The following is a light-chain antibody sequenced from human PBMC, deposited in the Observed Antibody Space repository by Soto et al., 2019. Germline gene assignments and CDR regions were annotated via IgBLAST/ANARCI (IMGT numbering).Light chain of an antibody. Sequence: DIQMTQSPSTLSASVGDRVTITCRASQSLSSWLAWYQQKPGKAPNLLIYKASSLESGVPSRFSGSGSGTEFTLTISSLQPDDFATYYGHQYNSFPYTFGQGTKLEIK. CDR2: KAS. V-gene: IGKV1-5*03. J-gene: IGKJ2*01. CDR1: QSLSSW. CDR3: HQYNSFPYT.